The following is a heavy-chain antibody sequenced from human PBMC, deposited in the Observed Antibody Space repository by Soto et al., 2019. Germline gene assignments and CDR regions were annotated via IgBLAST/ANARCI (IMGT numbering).Heavy chain of an antibody. J-gene: IGHJ4*02. Sequence: SETLSLTCAVYGGSFSGYYWSWIRQPPGKGLEWIGEINHSGSTNYNPSLKSRVTISVDTSKNQFSLKLSSVTAADTAVYYCASRRYFDWLSLLFDYWGQGTLVTVSS. CDR1: GGSFSGYY. CDR2: INHSGST. D-gene: IGHD3-9*01. CDR3: ASRRYFDWLSLLFDY. V-gene: IGHV4-34*01.